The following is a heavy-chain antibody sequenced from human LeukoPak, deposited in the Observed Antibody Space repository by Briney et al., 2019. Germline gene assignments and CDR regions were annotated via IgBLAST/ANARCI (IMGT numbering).Heavy chain of an antibody. Sequence: PGGSLRLSCAASGFTFSSYAMSWVRQAPGKGLEWVSATSGSGGSTYYADSVKGRFTISRDNSKNTLYLQMNSLRAEDTAVYYCAKPQWLVNYFDYWGQGTLVTVSS. CDR1: GFTFSSYA. D-gene: IGHD6-19*01. J-gene: IGHJ4*02. CDR3: AKPQWLVNYFDY. V-gene: IGHV3-23*01. CDR2: TSGSGGST.